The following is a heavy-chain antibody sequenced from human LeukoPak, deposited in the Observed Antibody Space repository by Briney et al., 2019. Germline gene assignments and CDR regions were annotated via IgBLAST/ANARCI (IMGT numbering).Heavy chain of an antibody. CDR1: GFTFSSSA. V-gene: IGHV3-23*01. J-gene: IGHJ4*02. CDR2: ISGSGSGGST. Sequence: GGSLRLSCAASGFTFSSSAMSWVRQAPGKGLEWVSSISGSGSGGSTYYADSVKGRFTISRDNSKNTLYLQMNSLIAEDTAVYYCAKSGYNRFDYWGQGTRVTVSS. CDR3: AKSGYNRFDY. D-gene: IGHD5-24*01.